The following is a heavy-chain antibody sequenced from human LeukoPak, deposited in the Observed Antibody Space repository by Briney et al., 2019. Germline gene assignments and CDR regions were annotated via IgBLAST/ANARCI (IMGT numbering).Heavy chain of an antibody. V-gene: IGHV3-21*01. CDR2: ISSSSSYI. Sequence: GGSLRLSCAAPGFTFSSYSMNWVRQAPGKGLEWVSSISSSSSYIYYADSVKGRFTISRDNAKNSLYLQMNSLRAEDTAVYYCARGPSNDAFDIWGQGTMVTVSS. CDR1: GFTFSSYS. J-gene: IGHJ3*02. CDR3: ARGPSNDAFDI. D-gene: IGHD5/OR15-5a*01.